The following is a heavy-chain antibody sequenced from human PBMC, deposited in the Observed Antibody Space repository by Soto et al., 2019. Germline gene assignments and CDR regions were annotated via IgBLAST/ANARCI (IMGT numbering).Heavy chain of an antibody. CDR1: GYTFTTHH. V-gene: IGHV1-46*01. J-gene: IGHJ4*02. Sequence: QVQLVQSGAEVKKPGASVKVSCKASGYTFTTHHMHWVRQAPGQGLEWMGIINPSGGSTSYAQKFQGRLTVTSDTSTSTVNMERRSLTYDATAVYYCARDVRTGGNQDNFDFWGQVTRVTVSS. CDR3: ARDVRTGGNQDNFDF. CDR2: INPSGGST. D-gene: IGHD2-15*01.